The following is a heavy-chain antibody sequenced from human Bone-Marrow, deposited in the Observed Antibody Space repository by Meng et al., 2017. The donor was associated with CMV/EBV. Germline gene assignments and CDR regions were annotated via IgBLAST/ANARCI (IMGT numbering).Heavy chain of an antibody. V-gene: IGHV3-30*02. J-gene: IGHJ5*02. CDR2: IRYDGSNK. CDR1: GFTFSSYG. CDR3: AKEPPDYYGSGSRGWFDP. D-gene: IGHD3-10*01. Sequence: GGSLRLSCAPSGFTFSSYGMHWVRQAPGKGLEWVAFIRYDGSNKYYADSVKGRFTISRDNSKNTLYLQMNSLRAEDTAVYYCAKEPPDYYGSGSRGWFDPWGQGTLVTVSS.